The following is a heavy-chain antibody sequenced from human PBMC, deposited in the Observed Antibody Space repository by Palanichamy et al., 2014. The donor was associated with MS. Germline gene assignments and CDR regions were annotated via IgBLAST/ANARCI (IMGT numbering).Heavy chain of an antibody. CDR2: ISTGSTYT. J-gene: IGHJ4*02. D-gene: IGHD3-22*01. CDR1: GFTFSDYY. CDR3: ARGAYYDSSGYGY. V-gene: IGHV3-11*06. Sequence: VQLVESGGGLVKLGGSLRLSCVASGFTFSDYYMSWIRQAPGKGLEWVSYISTGSTYTNYVDSVKGRFTISRDDAKNSLYLQMNSLRAEDTAVYYCARGAYYDSSGYGYWGQGTLVTVSS.